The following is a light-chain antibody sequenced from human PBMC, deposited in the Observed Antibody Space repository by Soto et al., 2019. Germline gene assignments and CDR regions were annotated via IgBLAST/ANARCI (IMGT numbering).Light chain of an antibody. Sequence: QSALTQPASVSGSPGQSITISCTGTSSDVGGYNYVSWYQQYPGKAPKLIIYEVSNRPSEISNRFSGSKSGNTASLTISGLQAEDEAHYYCSSYTSGSTYVFGTGTKVTVL. V-gene: IGLV2-14*01. CDR1: SSDVGGYNY. CDR2: EVS. CDR3: SSYTSGSTYV. J-gene: IGLJ1*01.